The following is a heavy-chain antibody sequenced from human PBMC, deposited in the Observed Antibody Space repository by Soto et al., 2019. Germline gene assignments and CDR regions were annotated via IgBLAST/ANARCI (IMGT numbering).Heavy chain of an antibody. CDR1: GFTFSSYA. J-gene: IGHJ4*02. D-gene: IGHD5-12*01. CDR3: ARDFYGYNFGFLDY. V-gene: IGHV3-23*01. CDR2: ISGRGGSI. Sequence: PEGTLRLSCAPSGFTFSSYAMSWIRQAPEKRLKKVSAISGRGGSIYYADSVKGRFTISRDISMYTLYLQINSLRAESMAVYSCARDFYGYNFGFLDYWGQETLVTVSS.